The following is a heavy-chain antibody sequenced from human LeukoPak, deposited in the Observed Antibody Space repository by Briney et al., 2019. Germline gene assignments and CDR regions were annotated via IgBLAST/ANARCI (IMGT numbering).Heavy chain of an antibody. J-gene: IGHJ3*02. Sequence: PGGSLRLSCAASGFTFSSYGMHWVRQAPGKGLEWVAVISYDGSNKYYADSVKGRFTISRDNSKNTLYLQMNSLRAEDTAVYYCAKDFSRGAAVGTGAFDIWGQGTMVTVSS. V-gene: IGHV3-30*18. D-gene: IGHD6-13*01. CDR3: AKDFSRGAAVGTGAFDI. CDR1: GFTFSSYG. CDR2: ISYDGSNK.